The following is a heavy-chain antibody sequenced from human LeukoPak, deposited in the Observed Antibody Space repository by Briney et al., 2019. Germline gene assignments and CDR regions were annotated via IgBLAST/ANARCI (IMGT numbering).Heavy chain of an antibody. CDR2: IYYSGST. J-gene: IGHJ6*03. D-gene: IGHD6-13*01. CDR1: GYSISSGYY. CDR3: SSHSRAGHYYFYYMVV. V-gene: IGHV4-38-2*02. Sequence: SETLSLTCTVSGYSISSGYYWGWIRQPPGKGLEWIGSIYYSGSTYYNPSLKSRVTISVDTSKNQFSLKLNSVTAADTAVYYCSSHSRAGHYYFYYMVVWGKGTTVTVSS.